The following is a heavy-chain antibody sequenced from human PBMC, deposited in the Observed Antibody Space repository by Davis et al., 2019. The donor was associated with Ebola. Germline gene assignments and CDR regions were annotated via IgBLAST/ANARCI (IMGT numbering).Heavy chain of an antibody. Sequence: AASVNVSCKASGYTFTSYDINWVRQAPGQGLEWMGWMNPNSGNTGYAQKFQGRVTMTRNTSISTAYMELSSLRSEDTAVYYCARAYSSSWYLGYYYYGMDVWGQGTTVTVSS. D-gene: IGHD6-13*01. CDR1: GYTFTSYD. J-gene: IGHJ6*02. CDR2: MNPNSGNT. CDR3: ARAYSSSWYLGYYYYGMDV. V-gene: IGHV1-8*02.